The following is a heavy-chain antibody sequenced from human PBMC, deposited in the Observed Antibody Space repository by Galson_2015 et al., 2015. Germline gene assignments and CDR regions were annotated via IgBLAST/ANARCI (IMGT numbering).Heavy chain of an antibody. D-gene: IGHD6-19*01. Sequence: SLRLSCAASGFTFSSYAMHWVRQAPGKGLEWVAVISYDGSNKYYADSVKGRFTISRDNSKNTLYLQMNSLRAEDTAVYYCARDRSRQWLVRGGYVDVWGKGTTVTVSS. J-gene: IGHJ6*03. CDR2: ISYDGSNK. V-gene: IGHV3-30-3*01. CDR3: ARDRSRQWLVRGGYVDV. CDR1: GFTFSSYA.